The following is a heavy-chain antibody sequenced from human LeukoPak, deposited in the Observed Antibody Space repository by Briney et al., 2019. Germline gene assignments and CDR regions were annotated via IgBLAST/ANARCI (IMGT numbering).Heavy chain of an antibody. CDR1: GFTFSSHW. V-gene: IGHV3-7*05. J-gene: IGHJ4*02. Sequence: GGSLRLSCVASGFTFSSHWMTWVRQAPGKGLEWVPNIKQGGSEKHYVDSVKGRFTISRDDAKNSRYLQMSSLRAEDTAVYYCAREGQGYGGKDYWGQGTRVTVSS. CDR2: IKQGGSEK. D-gene: IGHD4-23*01. CDR3: AREGQGYGGKDY.